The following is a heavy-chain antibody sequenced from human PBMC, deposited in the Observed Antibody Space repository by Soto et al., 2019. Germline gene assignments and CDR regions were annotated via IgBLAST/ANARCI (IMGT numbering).Heavy chain of an antibody. CDR2: INHSGST. CDR1: GGSFSGYY. Sequence: SETLSLTCAVYGGSFSGYYWSWIRQPPGKGLEWIGEINHSGSTNYNPSLKSRVTISVDTSKNQFSLKLSSVTAADTAVYYCASSGWFDPWGQGTLVTVSS. J-gene: IGHJ5*02. V-gene: IGHV4-34*01. CDR3: ASSGWFDP.